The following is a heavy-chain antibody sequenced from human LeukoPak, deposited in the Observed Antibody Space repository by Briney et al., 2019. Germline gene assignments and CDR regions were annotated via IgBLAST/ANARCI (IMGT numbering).Heavy chain of an antibody. CDR3: ARDFCSSTSCYEYYFDY. J-gene: IGHJ4*02. V-gene: IGHV1-69*04. CDR2: IIPILGIA. CDR1: GGTFSSYA. Sequence: SVKVSCKASGGTFSSYAISWVRQAPGQGLEWMGRIIPILGIANYAQKFQGRVTITADKSTSTAYMELSSLRSEDTAVYYCARDFCSSTSCYEYYFDYWGQGTLVTVSS. D-gene: IGHD2-2*01.